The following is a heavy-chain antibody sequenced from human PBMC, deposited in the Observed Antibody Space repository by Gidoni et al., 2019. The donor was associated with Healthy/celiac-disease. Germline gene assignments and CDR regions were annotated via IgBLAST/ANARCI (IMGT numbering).Heavy chain of an antibody. CDR3: AKDLGVDYGDYGYFDY. CDR2: ISGSGGST. V-gene: IGHV3-23*01. Sequence: EVQLLESGGGLVQPGGSLRLSWAASGFTFSSYAMGWVRQAPGKGLEWVSAISGSGGSTYYADAVKGRFTISRDNSKNTLYLQMNSLRAEDTAVYYCAKDLGVDYGDYGYFDYWGQGTLVTVSS. D-gene: IGHD4-17*01. J-gene: IGHJ4*02. CDR1: GFTFSSYA.